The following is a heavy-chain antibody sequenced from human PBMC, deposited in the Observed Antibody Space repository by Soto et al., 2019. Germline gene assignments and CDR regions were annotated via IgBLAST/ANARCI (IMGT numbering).Heavy chain of an antibody. CDR3: ASSTGYDWYYFDY. D-gene: IGHD5-12*01. CDR1: GGTFSSNT. CDR2: IIPILGIA. J-gene: IGHJ4*02. Sequence: ASVKVSCKASGGTFSSNTSSWVRQAPGQGLEWMGRIIPILGIANYAQKFQGRVTITADKSTSTAYMELSSLRSEDTAVYYCASSTGYDWYYFDYWGQGTLVTVSS. V-gene: IGHV1-69*02.